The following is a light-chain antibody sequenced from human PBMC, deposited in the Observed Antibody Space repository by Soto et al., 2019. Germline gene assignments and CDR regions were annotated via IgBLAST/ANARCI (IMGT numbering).Light chain of an antibody. J-gene: IGKJ1*01. CDR3: QHYNSYSEA. CDR2: KAS. CDR1: QTISSW. Sequence: DIQITQVPSPPSRSVGDRVPITLRASQTISSWLAWYQQKPGKAPKLLIYKASTLKSGVPSRFSGSGSGTEFTLTISSLQPDDFATYYCQHYNSYSEAFGQGTKVDIK. V-gene: IGKV1-5*03.